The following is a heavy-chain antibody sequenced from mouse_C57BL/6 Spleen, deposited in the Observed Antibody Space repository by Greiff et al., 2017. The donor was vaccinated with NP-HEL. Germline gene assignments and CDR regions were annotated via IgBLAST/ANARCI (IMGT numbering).Heavy chain of an antibody. CDR2: ISSGGSYT. V-gene: IGHV5-6*02. CDR3: AREGNSNYFDY. Sequence: DVMLVESGGDLVKPGGSLKLSCAASGFTFSSYGMSWVRQTPDKRLEWVATISSGGSYTYYPDSVKGRFTISRDNAKNTLYLQMSSLKSEDTAMYYCAREGNSNYFDYWGQGTTLTVSS. CDR1: GFTFSSYG. D-gene: IGHD2-5*01. J-gene: IGHJ2*01.